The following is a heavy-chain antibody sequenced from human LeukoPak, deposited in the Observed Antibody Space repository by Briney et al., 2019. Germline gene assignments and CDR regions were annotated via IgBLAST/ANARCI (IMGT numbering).Heavy chain of an antibody. CDR1: GYTFNTYG. CDR3: ARDRSPYYDRSGYNLDY. CDR2: IIPILGIA. J-gene: IGHJ4*02. V-gene: IGHV1-69*04. Sequence: SVKVSCKASGYTFNTYGIIWVRQAPGQGLEWMGRIIPILGIANYAQKLQGRVTITTDKSTSTAYMELRSLRSDDTAVYYCARDRSPYYDRSGYNLDYWGQGTLVTVSS. D-gene: IGHD3-22*01.